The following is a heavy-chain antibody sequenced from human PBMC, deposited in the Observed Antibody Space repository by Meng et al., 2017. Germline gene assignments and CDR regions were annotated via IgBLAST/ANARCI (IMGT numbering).Heavy chain of an antibody. D-gene: IGHD3-22*01. CDR1: GGTFSSYA. CDR3: EAYYYDSSGYYLYFDY. J-gene: IGHJ4*02. CDR2: IIPIFGTA. V-gene: IGHV1-69*13. Sequence: SVKVSCKASGGTFSSYAISWVRQAPGQGLEWMGGIIPIFGTANYAQKFQGRVTITADESTSTAYMDLSSLRSEDTAVYYCEAYYYDSSGYYLYFDYWGQGTMVTVSS.